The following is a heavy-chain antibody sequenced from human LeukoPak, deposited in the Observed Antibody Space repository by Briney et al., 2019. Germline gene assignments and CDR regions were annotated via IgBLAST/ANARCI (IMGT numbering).Heavy chain of an antibody. J-gene: IGHJ4*02. D-gene: IGHD6-19*01. CDR1: GGSISSSSYY. Sequence: SETLSLTCTVSGGSISSSSYYWGWIRRPPGKGLEWIGSIYYSGSTYCNPSLKSRVTISVDTSKNQFSLKLSSVTAADTAVYYCARQRSGWYVDYWGQGTLVTVSS. CDR3: ARQRSGWYVDY. V-gene: IGHV4-39*01. CDR2: IYYSGST.